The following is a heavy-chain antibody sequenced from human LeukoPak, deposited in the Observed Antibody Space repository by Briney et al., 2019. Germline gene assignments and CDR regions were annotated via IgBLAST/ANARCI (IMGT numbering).Heavy chain of an antibody. J-gene: IGHJ5*02. CDR3: ARVRDTAMIHGWLDP. CDR2: IYYSGST. Sequence: KASETLSLTCTVSGGSISRYYRSWIRQPPGKGLEWIGYIYYSGSTNYKPSLKSRVTISVDTSKNQFSLKLSSVTAADTAVYYCARVRDTAMIHGWLDPWGQGTLVTVSS. V-gene: IGHV4-59*01. D-gene: IGHD5-18*01. CDR1: GGSISRYY.